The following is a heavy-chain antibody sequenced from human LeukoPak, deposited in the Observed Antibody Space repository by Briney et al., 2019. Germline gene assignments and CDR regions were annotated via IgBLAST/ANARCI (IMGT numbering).Heavy chain of an antibody. CDR1: GGSISSGSYY. J-gene: IGHJ6*03. CDR3: ARRQGIYGSGSYYNSEYYYYYYMDV. V-gene: IGHV4-39*06. D-gene: IGHD3-10*01. Sequence: SQTLSLTCTVSGGSISSGSYYWSWIRQPPGKGLEWIGEINHSGSTNYNPSLKSRVTISVDTSKNQFPLKLSSVTAADTAVYYCARRQGIYGSGSYYNSEYYYYYYMDVWGKGTTVTISS. CDR2: INHSGST.